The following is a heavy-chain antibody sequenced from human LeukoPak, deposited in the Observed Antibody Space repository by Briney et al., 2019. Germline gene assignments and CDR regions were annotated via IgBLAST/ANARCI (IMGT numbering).Heavy chain of an antibody. J-gene: IGHJ5*02. CDR2: INPNSGGT. CDR3: ARPRTEGDWFDP. D-gene: IGHD3-16*01. V-gene: IGHV1-2*02. CDR1: GYTFTGYY. Sequence: ASVTVSCKASGYTFTGYYMHWVRQAPGQGLEWMGWINPNSGGTNYAQKFQGRVTMTRDTSISTAYMELSRLRSDDTAVYYCARPRTEGDWFDPWGQGTLVTVSS.